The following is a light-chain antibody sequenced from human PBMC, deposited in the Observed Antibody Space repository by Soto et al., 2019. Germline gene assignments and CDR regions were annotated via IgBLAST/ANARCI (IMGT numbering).Light chain of an antibody. V-gene: IGKV1-5*01. CDR2: DAS. Sequence: DIQMTQSASTLPTSVGDRVTSTCRASQNISNWLAWYQQKPGKAPKLQIYDASSLENGVPSRFSGSGSGTEFTLTISSLQPDYFATYYCQHYSRTFGQGTRVEIK. CDR3: QHYSRT. J-gene: IGKJ1*01. CDR1: QNISNW.